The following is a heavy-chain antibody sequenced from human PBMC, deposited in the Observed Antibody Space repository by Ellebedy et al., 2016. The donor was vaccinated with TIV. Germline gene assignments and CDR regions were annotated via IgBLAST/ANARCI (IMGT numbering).Heavy chain of an antibody. CDR2: INAGNGNT. V-gene: IGHV1-3*01. J-gene: IGHJ3*02. CDR3: ARDGEVPAAKDAFDI. D-gene: IGHD2-2*01. CDR1: GYTFTSYA. Sequence: ASVKVSXXASGYTFTSYAMHWVRQAPGQRLEWMGWINAGNGNTKYSQKFQGRVTITRDTSASTAYMELSSLRSEDTAVYYCARDGEVPAAKDAFDIWGQGTMVTVSS.